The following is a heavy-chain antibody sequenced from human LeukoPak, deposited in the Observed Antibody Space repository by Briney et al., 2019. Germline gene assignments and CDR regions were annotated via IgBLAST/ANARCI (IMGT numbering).Heavy chain of an antibody. CDR1: GFTFSSYA. J-gene: IGHJ4*02. D-gene: IGHD6-13*01. CDR3: ARGLSSSSWYYN. Sequence: GGSLRLSCAASGFTFSSYAMSWVRQAPGKGLEWVSVIYTGSTYYAESVKGRFTISRDNSKNTLYLQMNSLRAEDTAVYYCARGLSSSSWYYNWGQGTLVTVSS. CDR2: IYTGST. V-gene: IGHV3-66*01.